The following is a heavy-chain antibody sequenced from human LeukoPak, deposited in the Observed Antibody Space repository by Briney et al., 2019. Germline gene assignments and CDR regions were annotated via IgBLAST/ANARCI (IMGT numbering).Heavy chain of an antibody. V-gene: IGHV1-2*02. D-gene: IGHD5-24*01. Sequence: ASVKVSCKASGYTFTDYYIHWVRQVPGQGLEWMGWINPDSGGTKYAQKCQGRVTVTRDTSISTTDMDPIRLRSDDTAVYYCARPRDGYNPPFDYWGQGTLVTVSS. CDR2: INPDSGGT. J-gene: IGHJ4*02. CDR1: GYTFTDYY. CDR3: ARPRDGYNPPFDY.